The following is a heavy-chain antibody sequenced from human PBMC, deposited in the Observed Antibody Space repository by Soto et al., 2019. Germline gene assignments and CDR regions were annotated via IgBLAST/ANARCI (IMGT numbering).Heavy chain of an antibody. CDR3: ARASSCSSTSCYDYYYYYGMDV. CDR2: IYYSGST. D-gene: IGHD2-2*01. Sequence: SETLSLTCTVSGGSISSGGYYWSWIRQHPGKGLEWIGYIYYSGSTYYNPSLKSRVTISVDTSKNQFSLKLSSVTAADTAVYYCARASSCSSTSCYDYYYYYGMDVWGQGTTVTVSS. CDR1: GGSISSGGYY. J-gene: IGHJ6*02. V-gene: IGHV4-31*03.